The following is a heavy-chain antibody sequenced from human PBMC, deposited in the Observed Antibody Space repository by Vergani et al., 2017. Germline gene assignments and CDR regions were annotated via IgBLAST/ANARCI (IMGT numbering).Heavy chain of an antibody. V-gene: IGHV4-38-2*01. CDR1: GFSIDNGYY. J-gene: IGHJ4*02. D-gene: IGHD3-9*01. Sequence: QVQLQESGPGLVKPSETLSLTCAVSGFSIDNGYYWDWIRQPPGKGLEWIGSIYRTGRTHFNPSLKSRVTISVDTSNNHFSLRLNSLTAAGTAVYYCARRSGSVYDIFSGTQYFFDFWGQGTLVTVSS. CDR2: IYRTGRT. CDR3: ARRSGSVYDIFSGTQYFFDF.